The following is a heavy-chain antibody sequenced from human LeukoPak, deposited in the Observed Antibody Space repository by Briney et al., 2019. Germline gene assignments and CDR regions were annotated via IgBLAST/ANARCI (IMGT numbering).Heavy chain of an antibody. Sequence: GPSLRPSCAASGFTLSASWTTWVSQAPGNGPEWVANIKQDGREKYYVESVRGRFTISRDNAKNSLFLQMNSLRVEDTAVYYCARRGGSSSRRSAIDYWGQGTLVTVSS. V-gene: IGHV3-7*01. CDR3: ARRGGSSSRRSAIDY. J-gene: IGHJ4*02. D-gene: IGHD6-6*01. CDR2: IKQDGREK. CDR1: GFTLSASW.